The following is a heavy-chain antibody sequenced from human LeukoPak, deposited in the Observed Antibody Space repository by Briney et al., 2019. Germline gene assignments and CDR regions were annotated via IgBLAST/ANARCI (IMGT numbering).Heavy chain of an antibody. CDR2: IYHSGST. Sequence: PSETLSLTCAVSGGSISSSNWWSWVRQPPGKGLEWIGEIYHSGSTNYNPSLKSRVTISVDKSKDQFSLKLSSVTAADTAVYYCARDVGIGYGRDPYFDYWGQGTLVTVSS. D-gene: IGHD6-13*01. V-gene: IGHV4-4*02. CDR1: GGSISSSNW. J-gene: IGHJ4*02. CDR3: ARDVGIGYGRDPYFDY.